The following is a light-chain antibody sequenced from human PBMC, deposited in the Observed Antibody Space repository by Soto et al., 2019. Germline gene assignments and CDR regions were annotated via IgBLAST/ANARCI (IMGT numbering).Light chain of an antibody. CDR2: DVS. J-gene: IGLJ3*02. CDR1: SSDVGAHHS. Sequence: QSVLTQPASVSGSPGQSFTISCTGTSSDVGAHHSVSWYQQHPGKAPKLIIFDVSNRPSGVSNRFSGSKSGNTASLTISGLHAEDDADYYCSSFTDTGTVMFGGGTKLTV. V-gene: IGLV2-14*03. CDR3: SSFTDTGTVM.